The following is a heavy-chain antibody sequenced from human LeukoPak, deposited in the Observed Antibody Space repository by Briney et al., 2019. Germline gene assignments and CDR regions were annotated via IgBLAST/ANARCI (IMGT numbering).Heavy chain of an antibody. D-gene: IGHD3-22*01. V-gene: IGHV3-21*04. CDR3: ARDRGPYDSSGYYPYDAFDI. J-gene: IGHJ3*02. CDR1: GFTFSSYS. Sequence: PGGSLRLSCAASGFTFSSYSMNWVRQAPGKGLEWVSSISSSSSYIYYADSVKGRFTISRDNAKNSLFLQMNSLRAEDTALYYCARDRGPYDSSGYYPYDAFDIWGQGTMVTVSS. CDR2: ISSSSSYI.